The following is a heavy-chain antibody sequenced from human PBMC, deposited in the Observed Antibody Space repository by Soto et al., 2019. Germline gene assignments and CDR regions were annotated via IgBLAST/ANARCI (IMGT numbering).Heavy chain of an antibody. CDR1: GFTFSDHY. CDR2: IRNKANSYST. D-gene: IGHD2-21*01. CDR3: SRVRIYGDESGRPFDI. J-gene: IGHJ3*02. Sequence: EVQLVESGGGLVQPGGSLRLSCAASGFTFSDHYMDWVRQAPGKGLEWVGRIRNKANSYSTQYAASVKGRFTISRDDSKKSLSLQINSLKTEDTAVYYCSRVRIYGDESGRPFDIWGQGTVVTVSS. V-gene: IGHV3-72*01.